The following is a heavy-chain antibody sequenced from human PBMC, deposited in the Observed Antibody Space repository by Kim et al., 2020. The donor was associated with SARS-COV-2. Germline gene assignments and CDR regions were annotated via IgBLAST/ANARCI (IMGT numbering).Heavy chain of an antibody. J-gene: IGHJ6*01. V-gene: IGHV3-73*01. D-gene: IGHD6-13*01. Sequence: GGSLRLSCAASGLSFSGFGLHWVRQTSGKGLERVVRISSKRNNYATEDAASIKGRFAIIRDDLENTASLPMHSLKTNDTAVNYCVVATEEEGPLYFVLDV. CDR3: VVATEEEGPLYFVLDV. CDR1: GLSFSGFG. CDR2: ISSKRNNYAT.